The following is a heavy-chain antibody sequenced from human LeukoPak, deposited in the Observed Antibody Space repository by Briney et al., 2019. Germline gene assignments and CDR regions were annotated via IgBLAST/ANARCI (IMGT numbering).Heavy chain of an antibody. CDR3: ASPTMAQGEFRYNHLDY. CDR1: GYTFTGYY. CDR2: INPNSGGT. V-gene: IGHV1-2*02. J-gene: IGHJ4*02. D-gene: IGHD3-10*01. Sequence: ASVKVSCKASGYTFTGYYMRWVRQAPGQGLEWMGWINPNSGGTNYAQKLQGRVTMTRDTSISTAYMELSRLRSDDTAVYYCASPTMAQGEFRYNHLDYWGQGTLVTVSS.